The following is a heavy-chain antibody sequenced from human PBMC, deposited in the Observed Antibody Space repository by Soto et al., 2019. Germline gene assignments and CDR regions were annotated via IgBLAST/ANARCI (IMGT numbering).Heavy chain of an antibody. D-gene: IGHD3-3*01. CDR3: AKDRYDFWSGYHNYYYYYGMDV. Sequence: PGGSLRLSCAASGFTFSSYAMSWVRQAPGKGLEWVSAISGSGGSTYYADSVKGRFTISRDNSKNTLYLQMNSLRAEDTAVYYCAKDRYDFWSGYHNYYYYYGMDVWGQGTTVTVSS. J-gene: IGHJ6*02. CDR1: GFTFSSYA. V-gene: IGHV3-23*01. CDR2: ISGSGGST.